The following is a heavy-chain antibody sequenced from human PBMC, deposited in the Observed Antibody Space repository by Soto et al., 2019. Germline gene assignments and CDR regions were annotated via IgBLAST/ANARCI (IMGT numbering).Heavy chain of an antibody. Sequence: ASVKVSCKASGYTFTSYYMHWVRQAPGQGLEWMGIINPSGGSTSYAQKFQGRVTMTRDTSTSTVYMELSSLRSEDTAVYYCARGPPSLLQPHNWFDPWGQGTLVTSPQ. J-gene: IGHJ5*02. V-gene: IGHV1-46*01. D-gene: IGHD3-10*01. CDR2: INPSGGST. CDR1: GYTFTSYY. CDR3: ARGPPSLLQPHNWFDP.